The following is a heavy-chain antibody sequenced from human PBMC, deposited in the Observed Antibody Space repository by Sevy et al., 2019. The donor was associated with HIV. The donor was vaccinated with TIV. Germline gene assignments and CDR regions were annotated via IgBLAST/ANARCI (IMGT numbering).Heavy chain of an antibody. Sequence: GGSLRLSCAASGFTFSSYGMHWVRQAPGKGLEWVAVISYDGSNKYYADSVKGRFTISRDNSKNTLYLQMNSLRAEDMAVYYCAKGGGYCSGGSCYSWYYYYYMDVWGKGTMVTVSS. CDR2: ISYDGSNK. CDR1: GFTFSSYG. CDR3: AKGGGYCSGGSCYSWYYYYYMDV. J-gene: IGHJ6*03. D-gene: IGHD2-15*01. V-gene: IGHV3-30*18.